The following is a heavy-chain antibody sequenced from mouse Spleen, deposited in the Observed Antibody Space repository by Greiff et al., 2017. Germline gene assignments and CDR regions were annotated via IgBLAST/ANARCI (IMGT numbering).Heavy chain of an antibody. CDR2: ISSGSSTI. V-gene: IGHV5-17*01. CDR3: AREDSSGSFAY. CDR1: GFTFSDYG. D-gene: IGHD3-2*01. Sequence: EVQVVESGGGLVKPGGSLKLSCAASGFTFSDYGMHWVRQAPEKGLEWVAYISSGSSTIYYADTVKGRFIISRDNAKNTLFLQMTSLRSEDTAMYYCAREDSSGSFAYWGQGTLVTVSA. J-gene: IGHJ3*01.